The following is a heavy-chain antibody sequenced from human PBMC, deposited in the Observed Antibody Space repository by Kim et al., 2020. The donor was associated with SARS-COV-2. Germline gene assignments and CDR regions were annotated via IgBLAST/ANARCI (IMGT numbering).Heavy chain of an antibody. J-gene: IGHJ6*02. D-gene: IGHD1-1*01. Sequence: VKGRLTISRDNSKNTLYLQMSSLRAEDTAVYYCVKDPSGHNWNDVPNEVWGQGTTVTVSS. CDR3: VKDPSGHNWNDVPNEV. V-gene: IGHV3-64D*09.